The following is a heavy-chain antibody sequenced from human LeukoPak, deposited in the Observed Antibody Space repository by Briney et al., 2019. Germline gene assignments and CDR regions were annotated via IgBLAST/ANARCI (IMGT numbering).Heavy chain of an antibody. CDR2: ISSSGSTI. V-gene: IGHV3-48*03. J-gene: IGHJ6*03. Sequence: GGSLRLSCAASGFTFSSYEMNWVRQAPGKGLEWVSYISSSGSTIYYADSVKGRFTISRDNAKNSLYLQMNSLRAEDTAVYYCVRLGGWSSYYYYYMDVWGKGTTVTVSS. CDR1: GFTFSSYE. D-gene: IGHD6-19*01. CDR3: VRLGGWSSYYYYYMDV.